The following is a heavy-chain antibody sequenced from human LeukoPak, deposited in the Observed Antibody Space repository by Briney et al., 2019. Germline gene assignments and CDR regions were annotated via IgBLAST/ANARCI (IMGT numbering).Heavy chain of an antibody. CDR2: ISSSGSDGNT. J-gene: IGHJ2*01. CDR3: AKDRTVGASYWYFDL. Sequence: GGSLRLSCVASGVTLSNYAMSWARQAPGKGLEWVSGISSSGSDGNTYYAGSVKGRFTISRDSSRNTLFLHMNTLRAEDTAIYYCAKDRTVGASYWYFDLWGRGTLGTVSS. D-gene: IGHD1-26*01. CDR1: GVTLSNYA. V-gene: IGHV3-23*01.